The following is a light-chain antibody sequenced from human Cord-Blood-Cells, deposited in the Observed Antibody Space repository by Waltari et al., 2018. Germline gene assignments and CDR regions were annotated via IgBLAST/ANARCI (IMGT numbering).Light chain of an antibody. V-gene: IGLV2-14*01. CDR2: DVS. CDR3: SSYTSSSTVV. CDR1: SSDVGGYNY. Sequence: QSARTQPASVSGSPGQSITIPCTGTSSDVGGYNYLSWYQQHPGKAPKLVIYDVSNRPSGVSNRFSGSKSGNTASLTISGLQAEDEADYYCSSYTSSSTVVFGGGTKLTVL. J-gene: IGLJ2*01.